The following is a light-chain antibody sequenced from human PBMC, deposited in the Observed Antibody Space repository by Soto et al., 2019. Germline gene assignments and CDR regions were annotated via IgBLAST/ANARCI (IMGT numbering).Light chain of an antibody. J-gene: IGKJ2*01. V-gene: IGKV3-20*01. CDR2: GSS. CDR3: QQYGSSPPYT. Sequence: DIVLTQSPGTLSLSPGERATLSCRASQSVSDNYLAWYQQKPGQSPRLLIYGSSDRATGIPDRFSGSGSGTYFTLTISRVEPEDFAVYYCQQYGSSPPYTFGQGTKLEIK. CDR1: QSVSDNY.